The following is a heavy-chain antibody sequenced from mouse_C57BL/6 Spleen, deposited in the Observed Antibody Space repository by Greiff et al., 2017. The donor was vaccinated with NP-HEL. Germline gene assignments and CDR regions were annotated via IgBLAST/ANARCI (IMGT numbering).Heavy chain of an antibody. J-gene: IGHJ3*01. CDR3: AGEVYYDTVSAY. CDR2: INPSNVGT. CDR1: GYTFTSYW. V-gene: IGHV1-53*01. Sequence: QVQLQQPGTELVKPGASVKLSCKASGYTFTSYWMHWVKQRPGQGLEWIGYINPSNVGTNYNEKFKSKATLTVDNSSSTAYVQLSSLTSEYSAVYYCAGEVYYDTVSAYWGQGDLVTVSA. D-gene: IGHD2-4*01.